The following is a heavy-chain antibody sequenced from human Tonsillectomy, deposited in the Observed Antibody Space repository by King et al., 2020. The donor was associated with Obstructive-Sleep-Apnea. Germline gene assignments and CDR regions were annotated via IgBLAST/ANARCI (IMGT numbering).Heavy chain of an antibody. D-gene: IGHD2-8*02. J-gene: IGHJ4*02. CDR1: GFTFSSYA. V-gene: IGHV3-23*04. Sequence: VQLVESGGGLVQPGGSLRSSCAASGFTFSSYAMSWFRQAPGKGLEWVSTFSGSGDTTSYADSVKGRLTISRDNTKKTLYLQMNSLRTEDTAVYYCAKLVGNTGVDYWGQGTLVTVSS. CDR2: FSGSGDTT. CDR3: AKLVGNTGVDY.